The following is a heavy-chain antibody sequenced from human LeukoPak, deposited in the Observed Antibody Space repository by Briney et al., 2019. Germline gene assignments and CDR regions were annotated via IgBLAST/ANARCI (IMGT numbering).Heavy chain of an antibody. CDR3: ARTTHYDSSGYQYYYYYYGMDV. CDR1: GYTFTSYG. CDR2: ISAYNGNT. D-gene: IGHD3-22*01. V-gene: IGHV1-18*01. J-gene: IGHJ6*02. Sequence: ASVKVSCKASGYTFTSYGISWVRQAPGQGLEWMGWISAYNGNTNYAQKLQGGVTMTTDTSTSTAYMELRGLRSDDTAVYYCARTTHYDSSGYQYYYYYYGMDVWGQGTTVTVSS.